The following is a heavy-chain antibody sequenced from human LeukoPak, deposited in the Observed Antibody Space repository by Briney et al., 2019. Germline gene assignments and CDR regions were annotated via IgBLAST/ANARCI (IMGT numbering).Heavy chain of an antibody. V-gene: IGHV3-23*01. CDR2: ISGSGGST. CDR3: AKDWGMATITPYFDY. D-gene: IGHD5-24*01. CDR1: GFTFSSYA. J-gene: IGHJ4*02. Sequence: GGSLRLSCAASGFTFSSYAMSWVRQAPGEGLEWVSAISGSGGSTYYADSVKGRFTISRDNSKNTLYLQMNSLRAEDTAVYYCAKDWGMATITPYFDYWGQGTLVTVSS.